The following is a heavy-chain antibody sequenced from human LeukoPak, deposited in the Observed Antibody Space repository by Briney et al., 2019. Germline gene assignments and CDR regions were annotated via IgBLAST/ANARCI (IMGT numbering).Heavy chain of an antibody. J-gene: IGHJ3*02. CDR1: GYTFTSYD. CDR3: ARSGMRYYDSSGYSPGDI. Sequence: ASVKVSCKASGYTFTSYDINWVRQATGQGLEWMGWMNPNSGNTGYAQKFQGRVTMTRNTSISTAYMELSSPRSEDTAVYYCARSGMRYYDSSGYSPGDIWGQGTMVTVSS. CDR2: MNPNSGNT. D-gene: IGHD3-22*01. V-gene: IGHV1-8*01.